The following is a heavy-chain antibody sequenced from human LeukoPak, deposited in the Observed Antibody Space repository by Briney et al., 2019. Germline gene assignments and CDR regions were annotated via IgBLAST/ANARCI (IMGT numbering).Heavy chain of an antibody. D-gene: IGHD2-8*01. V-gene: IGHV3-23*01. Sequence: QPGGSLRLSCAASGFTFSSYAMSWVRQAPGKGLEWVSAIRGSGGSTYYADSVKGRFTISRDNSKNTLYLQMNSLRAEDTAVYFCARGRKTMVYAINDYWGQGTLVTVSS. CDR1: GFTFSSYA. CDR3: ARGRKTMVYAINDY. J-gene: IGHJ4*02. CDR2: IRGSGGST.